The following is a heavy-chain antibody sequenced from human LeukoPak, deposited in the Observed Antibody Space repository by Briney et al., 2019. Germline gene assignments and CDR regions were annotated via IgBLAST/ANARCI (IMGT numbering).Heavy chain of an antibody. CDR2: ISGSSSTI. J-gene: IGHJ4*02. CDR1: GFTFSTYG. Sequence: GGSLRLSCAASGFTFSTYGMHWVRQAPGNGLEWVSYISGSSSTIHYADSVKGRFTISRDNAKNTLYLQMNSLRDADTAVYYCARDSRDYVFDYWGQGALVTVSS. D-gene: IGHD4-17*01. CDR3: ARDSRDYVFDY. V-gene: IGHV3-48*02.